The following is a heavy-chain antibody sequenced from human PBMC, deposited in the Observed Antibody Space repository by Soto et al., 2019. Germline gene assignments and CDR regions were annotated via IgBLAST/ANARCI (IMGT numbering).Heavy chain of an antibody. CDR2: IYYSGST. V-gene: IGHV4-31*03. CDR3: ARAPRITVIVV. D-gene: IGHD3-22*01. Sequence: TSETLSLTCTVSGGSISSGGYYWSWIRQHPGKGLEWIGYIYYSGSTYYNPSLKSRVTISVDTSKNQFSLKLSSVTAADTAVYYCARAPRITVIVVWGQGTLVTVSS. CDR1: GGSISSGGYY. J-gene: IGHJ4*02.